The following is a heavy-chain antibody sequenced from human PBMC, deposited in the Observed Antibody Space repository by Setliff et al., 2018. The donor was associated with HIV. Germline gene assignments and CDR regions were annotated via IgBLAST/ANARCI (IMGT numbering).Heavy chain of an antibody. D-gene: IGHD6-19*01. CDR2: GSYSGSS. Sequence: PSETLSLTCSVSGGSISSSSYYWGWIRQPPGKGLEWIGSGSYSGSSYYNPSLKSRVTIAVDTSKNQFSLKLSSMTAADTAVYYCATLQSSGWPHRIEYWGQGTLVTVSS. CDR1: GGSISSSSYY. CDR3: ATLQSSGWPHRIEY. J-gene: IGHJ4*02. V-gene: IGHV4-39*01.